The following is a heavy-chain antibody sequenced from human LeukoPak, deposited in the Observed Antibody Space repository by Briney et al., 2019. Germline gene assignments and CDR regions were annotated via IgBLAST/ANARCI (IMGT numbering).Heavy chain of an antibody. CDR3: ALPSRHGEFDY. CDR1: GDTFTSYD. D-gene: IGHD3-10*01. CDR2: MNPNSGGT. Sequence: ASVKVSCKASGDTFTSYDINWVRQATGQELEWMGWMNPNSGGTNYAQKFQGRVTMTRDTSISTAYMELSRLRSDDTAVYYCALPSRHGEFDYWGQGTLVTVSS. J-gene: IGHJ4*02. V-gene: IGHV1-2*02.